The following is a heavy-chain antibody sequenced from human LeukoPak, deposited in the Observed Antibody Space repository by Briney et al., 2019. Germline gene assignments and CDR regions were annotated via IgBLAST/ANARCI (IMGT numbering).Heavy chain of an antibody. CDR3: AKDHCGGDCYGLYFDY. V-gene: IGHV3-30*18. CDR1: GFSFNNYG. CDR2: IFDDGSDK. J-gene: IGHJ4*02. D-gene: IGHD2-21*02. Sequence: GRSLRLSCAASGFSFNNYGMHWVRQAPGKGLEWVALIFDDGSDKCYADSVKGRFTISRDNSENTLYLQMNGLRAEDTAVYYCAKDHCGGDCYGLYFDYWGQGTLVTVSS.